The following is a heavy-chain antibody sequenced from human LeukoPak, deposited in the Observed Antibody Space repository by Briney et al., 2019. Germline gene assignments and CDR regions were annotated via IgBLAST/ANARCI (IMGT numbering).Heavy chain of an antibody. Sequence: SETLSLTCTVSGGSISSSNYYWGWIRQPPGKGLEWIASIYYSGGTYYNPSLKSRVTILVDTSKNQFSLKLNSVTAADTAVYYCARHFKAPDYSGNSGFFDYWGQGTLVTVSS. D-gene: IGHD4-23*01. CDR3: ARHFKAPDYSGNSGFFDY. V-gene: IGHV4-39*01. CDR2: IYYSGGT. CDR1: GGSISSSNYY. J-gene: IGHJ4*02.